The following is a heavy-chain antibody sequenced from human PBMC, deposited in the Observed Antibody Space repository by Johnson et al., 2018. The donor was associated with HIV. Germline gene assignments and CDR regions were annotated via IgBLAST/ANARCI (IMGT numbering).Heavy chain of an antibody. CDR1: GFIFEDYG. V-gene: IGHV3-20*04. CDR2: VNWNGGTT. CDR3: ARGPGYGSSWYVNTDAFDI. Sequence: VQLVESGGGVVRPGGSLRLSCAASGFIFEDYGMSWVRQLPGKGLEWVSGVNWNGGTTGYADSVKGRLAISRDNAKSTLYLQNNSLSAEDTALYYCARGPGYGSSWYVNTDAFDIWGQGTLVTVSS. J-gene: IGHJ3*02. D-gene: IGHD6-13*01.